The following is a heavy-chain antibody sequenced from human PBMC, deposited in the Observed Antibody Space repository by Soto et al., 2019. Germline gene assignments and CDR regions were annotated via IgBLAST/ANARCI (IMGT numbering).Heavy chain of an antibody. D-gene: IGHD2-2*01. J-gene: IGHJ6*02. Sequence: EVHLLESGGGLVQPGGSLRLSCAASGFTFSNYAMSWVRQAPGKGLQWVSAISGSGGSSYYADSVKGRFTISRDNSKNTLYLQLNSLRAEVTAVYYCAKDIADIVVIPASISAYYALHVWGQGTTVTVSS. V-gene: IGHV3-23*01. CDR2: ISGSGGSS. CDR3: AKDIADIVVIPASISAYYALHV. CDR1: GFTFSNYA.